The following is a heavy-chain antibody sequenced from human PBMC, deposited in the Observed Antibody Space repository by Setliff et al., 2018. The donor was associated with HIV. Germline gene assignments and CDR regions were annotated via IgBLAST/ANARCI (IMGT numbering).Heavy chain of an antibody. CDR1: GGSISSYY. Sequence: PSETLSHTCTVSGGSISSYYWSWIRQPPGKGLEWIGYIYYSGSTNYNPSLKSRVTISVDTSKNQFSLKLSSVTAADTAVYYCARLCIAAAGTRSIPWYFDLWGRGTLVTVSS. CDR2: IYYSGST. CDR3: ARLCIAAAGTRSIPWYFDL. V-gene: IGHV4-59*08. D-gene: IGHD6-13*01. J-gene: IGHJ2*01.